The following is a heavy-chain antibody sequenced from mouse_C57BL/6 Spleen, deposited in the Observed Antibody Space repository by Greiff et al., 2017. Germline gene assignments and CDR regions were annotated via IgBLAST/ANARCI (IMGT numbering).Heavy chain of an antibody. CDR2: ISDGGSYT. J-gene: IGHJ2*01. V-gene: IGHV5-4*03. CDR3: ARGGGMHYFDY. CDR1: GFTFSSYA. Sequence: EVMLVESGGGLVKPGGSLKLSCAASGFTFSSYAMSWVRQTPEKRLEWVATISDGGSYTYYPDNVKGRFTISRDNAKNNLYLQMSHLKSEDTAMYYCARGGGMHYFDYWGQDTTLTVSS. D-gene: IGHD6-5*01.